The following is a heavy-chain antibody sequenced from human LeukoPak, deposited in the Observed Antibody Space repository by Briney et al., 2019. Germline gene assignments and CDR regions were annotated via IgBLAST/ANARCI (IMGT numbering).Heavy chain of an antibody. J-gene: IGHJ6*03. CDR1: GGSISSSY. V-gene: IGHV4-59*12. CDR2: IYYTGST. CDR3: ARRYYYYYMDV. Sequence: SETLSLTCTVSGGSISSSYWSWIRQPPGNGLEWIGYIYYTGSTTYNPSLKSRVTISVDTSKNQFSLKLSSVTAADTAVYYCARRYYYYYMDVWGKGTPVTVSS.